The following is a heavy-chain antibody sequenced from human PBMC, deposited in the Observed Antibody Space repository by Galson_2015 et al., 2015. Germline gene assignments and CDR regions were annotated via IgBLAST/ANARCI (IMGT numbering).Heavy chain of an antibody. D-gene: IGHD3-10*01. CDR1: GDSVSSNSAA. J-gene: IGHJ4*02. CDR2: TYYRSKWYN. CDR3: ARGTYDPYGSGSFDD. Sequence: CAISGDSVSSNSAAWNWIRQSPSRGLEWLGRTYYRSKWYNDYAVSVKSRITINPDTSKNQFSLQLNSVTPEDTAVYYCARGTYDPYGSGSFDDWGQGTLVTVSS. V-gene: IGHV6-1*01.